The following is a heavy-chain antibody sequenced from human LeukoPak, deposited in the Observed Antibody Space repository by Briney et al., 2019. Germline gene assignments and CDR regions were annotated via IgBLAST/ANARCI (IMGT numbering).Heavy chain of an antibody. V-gene: IGHV3-66*01. J-gene: IGHJ5*02. Sequence: GGSLRLSCAASGFTFSSYGMSWVRQAPGKGLEWVSVIYSGGSTYYADSVKGRFTISRDNSKNTLYLQMNSLRAEDTAVYYCARGGVASPFSWGQGTLVTVSS. CDR2: IYSGGST. D-gene: IGHD2-15*01. CDR3: ARGGVASPFS. CDR1: GFTFSSYG.